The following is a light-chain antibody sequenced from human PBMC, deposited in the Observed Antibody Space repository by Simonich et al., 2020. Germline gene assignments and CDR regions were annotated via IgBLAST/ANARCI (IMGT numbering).Light chain of an antibody. CDR2: CAS. CDR3: QQYYSTPIT. J-gene: IGKJ5*01. V-gene: IGKV4-1*01. CDR1: QSVLYSSNNKNY. Sequence: DIVMTQSPDSLAVSLGERAPINCKSRQSVLYSSNNKNYLAWYQQKPGQPPKMLIYCASTRESGVPDRFSGSGSGTDFTLTISSLQAEDVSVYYCQQYYSTPITFGQGTRLEIK.